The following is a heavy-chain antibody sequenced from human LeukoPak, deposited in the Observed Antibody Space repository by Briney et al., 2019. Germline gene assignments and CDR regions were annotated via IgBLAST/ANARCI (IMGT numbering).Heavy chain of an antibody. D-gene: IGHD3-22*01. J-gene: IGHJ4*02. CDR3: AREVGDYYDSSGSFGY. Sequence: GGSLRLSCAASGVTFSSYWMHWVRQSPGKGLGWVSRINSDGSRTRYADSVKGRFTISRDNAKNTLYLQMNSLRAEDTAIYYCAREVGDYYDSSGSFGYWGQGTLVIVSS. V-gene: IGHV3-74*01. CDR1: GVTFSSYW. CDR2: INSDGSRT.